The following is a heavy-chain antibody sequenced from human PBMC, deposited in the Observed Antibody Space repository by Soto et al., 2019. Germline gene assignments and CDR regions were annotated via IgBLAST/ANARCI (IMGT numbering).Heavy chain of an antibody. CDR1: GYSFPGFC. D-gene: IGHD5-12*01. V-gene: IGHV5-51*01. CDR3: ARRGAGYNYDY. CDR2: IFPADSDI. J-gene: IGHJ4*02. Sequence: PGESLKSSCGASGYSFPGFCIGWVLQMPGKGLEWMGIIFPADSDIRYSPSFQGQVTISADKSISTAYLQWSSLKASDTAMYYCARRGAGYNYDYWGQGTLVTVSS.